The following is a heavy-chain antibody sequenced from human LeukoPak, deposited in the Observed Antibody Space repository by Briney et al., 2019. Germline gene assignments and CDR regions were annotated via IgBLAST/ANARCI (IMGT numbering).Heavy chain of an antibody. CDR3: ARETYNYYDSSGSNYFDY. Sequence: SETLSLTCTVSGGSISSSSYYWGWIRQPPGKGLEWIGSIYYSGSTYYNPSLKSRVTISVDTSKNQFSLKLSSVTAADTAVYYCARETYNYYDSSGSNYFDYWGQGTLVTVSS. D-gene: IGHD3-22*01. V-gene: IGHV4-39*07. CDR2: IYYSGST. J-gene: IGHJ4*02. CDR1: GGSISSSSYY.